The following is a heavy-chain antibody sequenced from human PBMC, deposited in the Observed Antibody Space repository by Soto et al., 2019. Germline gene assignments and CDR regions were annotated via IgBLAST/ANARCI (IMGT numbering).Heavy chain of an antibody. Sequence: GGSLRLSCAASGFTFSSYAMSWVRQASGKGLEWVSAISGSGGSTYYADSVKGRFTISRDNSKNTLYLQMNSLRAEDTAVYYCAKGGHIVVVTATKYNWFDPWGQGTLVTVSS. CDR2: ISGSGGST. CDR3: AKGGHIVVVTATKYNWFDP. CDR1: GFTFSSYA. D-gene: IGHD2-21*02. V-gene: IGHV3-23*01. J-gene: IGHJ5*02.